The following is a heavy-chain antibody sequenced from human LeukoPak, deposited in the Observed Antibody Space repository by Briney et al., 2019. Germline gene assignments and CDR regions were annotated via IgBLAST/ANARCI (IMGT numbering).Heavy chain of an antibody. D-gene: IGHD2-21*02. Sequence: GGSLRLSCAASGFTFDDYGMSWVRQAPGKGLEWVSGINWNGGSTGYADSVKGRFTISRDNAKNSLYLQMNSLRAEDTALYYCARAGIVVVTAYFDYWGQGTLVTVSS. CDR3: ARAGIVVVTAYFDY. V-gene: IGHV3-20*04. J-gene: IGHJ4*02. CDR2: INWNGGST. CDR1: GFTFDDYG.